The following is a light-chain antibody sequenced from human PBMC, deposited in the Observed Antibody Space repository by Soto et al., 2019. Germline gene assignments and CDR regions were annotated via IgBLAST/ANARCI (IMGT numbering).Light chain of an antibody. CDR3: QQYGTSPRN. CDR1: QSVSSNK. CDR2: GAS. Sequence: EIVLTQSPGTLSLSPGERVTLSCRASQSVSSNKLAWYHQKPGQAPRLLIYGASNRATATPDRFSGTDSGTDVNLYTGRLEAEDQGVYFCQQYGTSPRNFGQGTKLEIK. J-gene: IGKJ2*01. V-gene: IGKV3-20*01.